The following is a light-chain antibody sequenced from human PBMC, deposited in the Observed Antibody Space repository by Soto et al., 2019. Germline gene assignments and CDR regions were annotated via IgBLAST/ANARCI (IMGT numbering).Light chain of an antibody. J-gene: IGLJ2*01. CDR2: RNN. CDR3: AAWDDSLSGVV. Sequence: QSVLTQPPSASGTPGQRVTISCSGSSSNIGSNYVYWYQQLPGTAPKLLIYRNNQRPSGVPDRFSGSKSGTSASLAISWLRSEEEDDYYCAAWDDSLSGVVFGGGTKLTVL. V-gene: IGLV1-47*01. CDR1: SSNIGSNY.